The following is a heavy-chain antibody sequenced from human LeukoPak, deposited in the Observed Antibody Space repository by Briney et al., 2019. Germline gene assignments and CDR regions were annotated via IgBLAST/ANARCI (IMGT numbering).Heavy chain of an antibody. D-gene: IGHD4-17*01. CDR2: ISYDGSNK. CDR3: ANSDYGDYFSYYYYGMDV. V-gene: IGHV3-30*18. J-gene: IGHJ6*02. CDR1: GFTFSSYG. Sequence: GGSLRLSCAASGFTFSSYGMPWVRQAPGKGLEWVAVISYDGSNKYYADSVKGRFTISRDNSKNTLYLQMNSLRAEDTAVYYCANSDYGDYFSYYYYGMDVWGQGTTVTVSS.